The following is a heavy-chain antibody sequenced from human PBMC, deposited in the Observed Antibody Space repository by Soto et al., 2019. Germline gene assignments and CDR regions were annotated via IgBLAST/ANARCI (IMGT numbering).Heavy chain of an antibody. D-gene: IGHD2-21*02. Sequence: SETLSLTCSVSSDSMNSGGYYWSWIRQHPGKGLEWSGYIYSNGDTYYNPSRKCRVTISVDPSKNQFSLNLTSVTASDTAVYSCAGGERWRHPDVWGQGTTVTVSS. CDR2: IYSNGDT. V-gene: IGHV4-31*03. CDR1: SDSMNSGGYY. CDR3: AGGERWRHPDV. J-gene: IGHJ6*02.